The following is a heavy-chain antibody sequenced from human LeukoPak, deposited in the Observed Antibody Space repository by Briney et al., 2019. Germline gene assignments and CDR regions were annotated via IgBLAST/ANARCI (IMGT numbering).Heavy chain of an antibody. V-gene: IGHV1-18*01. CDR1: GYTFTSYG. CDR2: ISAYNGNT. Sequence: GASVKVSCKASGYTFTSYGISWVRLAPGQGLEWMGWISAYNGNTNYAQKLQGRVTMTTDTSTSTAYMELRSLRSDDTAVYYCARGANYYDSSAAFDYWGQGTLVTVSS. D-gene: IGHD3-22*01. J-gene: IGHJ4*02. CDR3: ARGANYYDSSAAFDY.